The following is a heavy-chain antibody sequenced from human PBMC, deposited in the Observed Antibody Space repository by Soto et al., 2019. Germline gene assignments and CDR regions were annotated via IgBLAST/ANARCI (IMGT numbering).Heavy chain of an antibody. CDR2: IKNDGSEQ. V-gene: IGHV3-7*03. Sequence: EVQLVESGGGLVQPGGSLRLSCAASGFTFSVYYMTWVRQAPGKGLEWVASIKNDGSEQYYVDSVKGRFTISRDNAKNSLYLQMNSLRAGDTALYYCSRENWFQDYWGQGTLVTVSS. D-gene: IGHD3-10*01. CDR1: GFTFSVYY. J-gene: IGHJ4*02. CDR3: SRENWFQDY.